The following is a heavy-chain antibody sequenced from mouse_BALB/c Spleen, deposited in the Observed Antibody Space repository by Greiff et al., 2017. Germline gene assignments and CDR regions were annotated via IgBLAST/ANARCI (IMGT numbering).Heavy chain of an antibody. Sequence: VKLVESGPGLVAPSQSLSITCTVSGFSLTSYGVHWVRQPPGKGLEWLGVIWAGGSTNYNSALMSRLSISKDNSKSQVFLKMNSLQTDDTAMYYCAREGKGTARATFAYWGQGTLVTVSA. CDR2: IWAGGST. D-gene: IGHD3-1*01. V-gene: IGHV2-9*02. J-gene: IGHJ3*01. CDR1: GFSLTSYG. CDR3: AREGKGTARATFAY.